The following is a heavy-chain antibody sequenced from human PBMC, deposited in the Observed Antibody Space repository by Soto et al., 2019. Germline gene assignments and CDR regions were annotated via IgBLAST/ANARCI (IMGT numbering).Heavy chain of an antibody. D-gene: IGHD6-13*01. CDR2: ISGSGGST. J-gene: IGHJ4*02. V-gene: IGHV3-23*01. CDR1: GGTSVSYA. Sequence: PGGSLRLSCAATGGTSVSYAMSWVSQEQGKGLEWVSAISGSGGSTYYADSVKGRFTISRDNSKNTLYLQMNSLRAEDTAVYYCAKSANLNQYSSSWYIPYFDYRGQGNLVTVSS. CDR3: AKSANLNQYSSSWYIPYFDY.